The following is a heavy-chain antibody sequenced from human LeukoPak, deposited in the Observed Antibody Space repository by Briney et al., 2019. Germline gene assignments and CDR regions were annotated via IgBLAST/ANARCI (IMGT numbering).Heavy chain of an antibody. CDR3: ATYSGNDPGYFDY. CDR2: IYYSGST. CDR1: GGSISSGGYY. J-gene: IGHJ4*02. D-gene: IGHD1-26*01. V-gene: IGHV4-31*03. Sequence: SETLSLTCTVSGGSISSGGYYWSWIRQHPGKGLEWIGYIYYSGSTYYNPSLKSRVTISVDTSKNQFSLKLSSVTAADTAVYYCATYSGNDPGYFDYWGQRTLVTVSS.